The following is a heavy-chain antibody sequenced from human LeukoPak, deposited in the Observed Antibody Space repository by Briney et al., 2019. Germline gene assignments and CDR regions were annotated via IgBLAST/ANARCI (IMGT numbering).Heavy chain of an antibody. J-gene: IGHJ3*02. D-gene: IGHD4-23*01. Sequence: SETLSLTCAVYGGSFSGYYWSWIRQPPGKGLEWIGEINHSGSTNYNPSLKSRVTISVDTSKDQFSLKLSSVTAADTAVYYCASPLYGGNFADAFDIWGQGTMVTVSS. CDR3: ASPLYGGNFADAFDI. CDR1: GGSFSGYY. CDR2: INHSGST. V-gene: IGHV4-34*01.